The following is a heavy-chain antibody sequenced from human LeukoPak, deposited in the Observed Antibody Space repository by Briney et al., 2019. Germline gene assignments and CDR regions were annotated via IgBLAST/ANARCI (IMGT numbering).Heavy chain of an antibody. J-gene: IGHJ6*02. CDR2: INPSGGST. Sequence: ASVKVSCKASGYTFTSYYMHWVRQAPGQGLEWMGIINPSGGSTSYAQKFQGRVTMTRDTSTSTVYMELSSLRSEDTAVYYCARDAWIAVGDYGMDVWGQGTTVTVSS. D-gene: IGHD6-19*01. CDR1: GYTFTSYY. V-gene: IGHV1-46*01. CDR3: ARDAWIAVGDYGMDV.